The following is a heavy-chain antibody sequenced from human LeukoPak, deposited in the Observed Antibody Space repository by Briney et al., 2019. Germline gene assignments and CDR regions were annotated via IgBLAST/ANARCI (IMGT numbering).Heavy chain of an antibody. V-gene: IGHV1-69*13. CDR2: IIPIFGTA. J-gene: IGHJ6*02. CDR1: GYTXTSYG. CDR3: ARVIEQNYYYYGMDV. Sequence: SVKVSCKASGYTXTSYGISWVRQAPGQGLEWMGGIIPIFGTANYAQKFQGRVTITADESTSTAYMELSSLRSEDTAVYYCARVIEQNYYYYGMDVWGQGTTVTVSS. D-gene: IGHD3-16*02.